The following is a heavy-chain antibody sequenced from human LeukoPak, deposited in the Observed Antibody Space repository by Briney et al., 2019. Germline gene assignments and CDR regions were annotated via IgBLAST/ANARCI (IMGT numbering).Heavy chain of an antibody. CDR2: INAGNGNT. CDR3: ARHPRDYGDYYFDY. CDR1: GYTFTSYA. Sequence: ASVKVSCKASGYTFTSYAMHWVRQGPGQRLEWMGWINAGNGNTKYSQKFQGRVTITRDTSASTAYMELSSLRSEDTAVYYCARHPRDYGDYYFDYWGQGTLVTVSS. J-gene: IGHJ4*02. V-gene: IGHV1-3*01. D-gene: IGHD4-17*01.